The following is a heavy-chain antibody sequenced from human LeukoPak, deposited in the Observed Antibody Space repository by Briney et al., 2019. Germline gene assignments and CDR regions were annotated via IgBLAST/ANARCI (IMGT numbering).Heavy chain of an antibody. D-gene: IGHD2-15*01. CDR2: IKQEGSEK. Sequence: GGSLRLSYAASGFTFSNYWMSWVRQAPGKGLEWVAEIKQEGSEKYYVDSVKGRFTISRDNAKNSLYLQMNSLRAEDTAVYYCARLLGGLKSYYFDYWGQGTLLTVSS. J-gene: IGHJ4*02. CDR1: GFTFSNYW. CDR3: ARLLGGLKSYYFDY. V-gene: IGHV3-7*01.